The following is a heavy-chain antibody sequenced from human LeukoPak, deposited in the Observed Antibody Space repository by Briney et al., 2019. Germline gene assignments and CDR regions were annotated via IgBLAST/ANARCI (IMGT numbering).Heavy chain of an antibody. J-gene: IGHJ6*02. V-gene: IGHV3-30*18. D-gene: IGHD4-17*01. CDR1: GFTFSSYG. Sequence: GGSLRLSCAASGFTFSSYGMHWVRQAPGKGLEWVAVISYDGSNKYYADSVKGRFTISRDNSKNTLYLQMNSLRAEDTAVYYCAKDRLGGDYVRIDECMDVWGQGTTVTVSS. CDR2: ISYDGSNK. CDR3: AKDRLGGDYVRIDECMDV.